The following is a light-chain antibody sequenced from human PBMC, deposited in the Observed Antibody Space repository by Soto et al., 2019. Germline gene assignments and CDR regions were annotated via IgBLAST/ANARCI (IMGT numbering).Light chain of an antibody. V-gene: IGLV1-44*01. CDR2: SNN. CDR3: ETWDDSLNGRV. Sequence: QSVLTQPPSVSGTTGQKVTVSCSGSRYNIEVNAVNWYQQVPGTAPKVLIYSNNQRPSGVPDRFSGSKSGTSASLAISGLQSEDEADYYCETWDDSLNGRVFGGGTKLTVL. J-gene: IGLJ3*02. CDR1: RYNIEVNA.